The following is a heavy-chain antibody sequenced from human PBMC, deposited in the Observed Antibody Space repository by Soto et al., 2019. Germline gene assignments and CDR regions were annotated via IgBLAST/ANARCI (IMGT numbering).Heavy chain of an antibody. Sequence: GASVKVSCKASGFTFTSSAVQWVRQARGQRLEWIGWIVVGSGNTNYAQKFQERVTITRDMFTSTAYMELSSLRSEDTAVYYCAAVSDDFWSGWYGMDVWGQGTTVTVSS. D-gene: IGHD3-3*01. V-gene: IGHV1-58*01. CDR2: IVVGSGNT. CDR1: GFTFTSSA. J-gene: IGHJ6*02. CDR3: AAVSDDFWSGWYGMDV.